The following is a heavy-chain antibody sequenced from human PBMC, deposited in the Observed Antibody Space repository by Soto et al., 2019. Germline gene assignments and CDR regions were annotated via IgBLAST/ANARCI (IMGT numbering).Heavy chain of an antibody. CDR2: IIPILGIA. CDR3: ASFSRHYYGSGISHPPDNWFDP. V-gene: IGHV1-69*02. D-gene: IGHD3-10*01. Sequence: GASVKVSCKASGGTFSSYTISWVRQAPGQGLEWMGRIIPILGIANYAQRFQGRVTITADKSTSTAYMELSSLRSEDTAVYYCASFSRHYYGSGISHPPDNWFDPWGQGTLVTVSS. J-gene: IGHJ5*02. CDR1: GGTFSSYT.